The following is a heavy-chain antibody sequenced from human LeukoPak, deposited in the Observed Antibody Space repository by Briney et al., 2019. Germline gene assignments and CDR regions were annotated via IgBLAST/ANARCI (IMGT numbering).Heavy chain of an antibody. CDR2: ISYDGSNK. Sequence: GGSLRLSCAASGFTFSSYGMHWVRQAPGKGLEWVAVISYDGSNKYYADSVKGRFTISRDNSKNTLYLQMNSLRAEDTAVYYCAKDLGYCSGGSCYRFDYWGQGTLVAVSS. CDR1: GFTFSSYG. CDR3: AKDLGYCSGGSCYRFDY. D-gene: IGHD2-15*01. J-gene: IGHJ4*02. V-gene: IGHV3-30*18.